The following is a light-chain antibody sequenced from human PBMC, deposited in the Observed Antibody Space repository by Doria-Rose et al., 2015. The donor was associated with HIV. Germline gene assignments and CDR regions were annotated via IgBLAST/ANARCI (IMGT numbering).Light chain of an antibody. V-gene: IGKV3-20*01. CDR2: DGS. Sequence: TQSPGTLSLSPGEGATLSCRASQSFSSTYLAWYQQKPGQAPSLLIYDGSTRATGIPDRVSVSGSGTDFTLTINRLEPEDFALYYCHQYGTTWTFGQGTKVEI. CDR1: QSFSSTY. J-gene: IGKJ1*01. CDR3: HQYGTTWT.